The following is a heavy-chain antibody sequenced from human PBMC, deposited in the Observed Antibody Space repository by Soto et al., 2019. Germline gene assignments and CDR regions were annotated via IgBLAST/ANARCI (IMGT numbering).Heavy chain of an antibody. V-gene: IGHV1-69*13. D-gene: IGHD5-12*01. CDR2: IVPVFGRP. CDR1: GVSFSNFG. CDR3: AREGSGYNF. J-gene: IGHJ4*02. Sequence: SVKVSCKASGVSFSNFGISWVRQAPGQGLEWMGGIVPVFGRPNYAQRFRGRLTITADESTSTGYMELISLRSDDTAVYYCAREGSGYNFWGQGTQVTVSS.